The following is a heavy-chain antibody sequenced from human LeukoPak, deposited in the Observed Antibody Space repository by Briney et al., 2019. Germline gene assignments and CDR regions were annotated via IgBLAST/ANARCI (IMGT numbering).Heavy chain of an antibody. D-gene: IGHD2-21*02. CDR1: GFTFSSYA. V-gene: IGHV3-23*01. J-gene: IGHJ4*02. CDR3: AKAVGRVVVTALDY. CDR2: ISGSGGST. Sequence: GGSLRLSCAASGFTFSSYAMSWVRQAPGKGLEWVSPISGSGGSTYYADSVKGRFTISRDNSKNTLCLQMNSLRAEDTAVYYCAKAVGRVVVTALDYWGQGTLVTVSS.